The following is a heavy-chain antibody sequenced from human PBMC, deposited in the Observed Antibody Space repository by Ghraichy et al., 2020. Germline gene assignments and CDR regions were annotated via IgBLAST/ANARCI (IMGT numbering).Heavy chain of an antibody. V-gene: IGHV3-23*01. Sequence: LSLTCAASGFTFSNYAMSWVRQAPGKGLEWVSGITGSGGSTYYADSVKGRFTISRDNSKNTLYLQMNSLRAEDTAVYYCARDLSPLGYCSGGTCGYWGQGTLVTVSS. CDR1: GFTFSNYA. CDR2: ITGSGGST. J-gene: IGHJ4*02. CDR3: ARDLSPLGYCSGGTCGY. D-gene: IGHD2-15*01.